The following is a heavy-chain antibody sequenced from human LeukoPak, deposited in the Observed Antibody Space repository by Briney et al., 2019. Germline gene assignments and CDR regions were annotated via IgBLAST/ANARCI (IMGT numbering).Heavy chain of an antibody. V-gene: IGHV3-30*03. J-gene: IGHJ4*02. CDR2: ISYGGSNK. Sequence: GGSLRLSCAASGFTFSSYGMHWVRQAPGKGLEWVAVISYGGSNKYYADSVKGRFTISRDNSKNTLYLQMNSLRAEDTAVYYCARDRYSTIFGGWGQGTLVTVSS. CDR3: ARDRYSTIFGG. CDR1: GFTFSSYG. D-gene: IGHD3-3*01.